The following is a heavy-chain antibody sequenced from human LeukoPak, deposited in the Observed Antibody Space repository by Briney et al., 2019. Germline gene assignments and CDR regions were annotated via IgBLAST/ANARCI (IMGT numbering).Heavy chain of an antibody. D-gene: IGHD3-22*01. CDR1: GFTFRSIA. Sequence: PGGSLRLSCAASGFTFRSIAMTWVRQAPGKGLEWVSSIRSNGDTTYNADSVKGRFTISRDNSKNTLYLQMNRLRVEDTAIYYCARADDSSGYDFDYWGQGTLVTVSS. J-gene: IGHJ4*02. CDR3: ARADDSSGYDFDY. CDR2: IRSNGDTT. V-gene: IGHV3-23*01.